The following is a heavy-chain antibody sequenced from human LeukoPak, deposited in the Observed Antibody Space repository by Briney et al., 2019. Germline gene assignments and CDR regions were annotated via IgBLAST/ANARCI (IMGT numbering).Heavy chain of an antibody. J-gene: IGHJ3*02. V-gene: IGHV3-23*01. CDR2: ISGSGGTT. CDR1: GFTFSAYA. D-gene: IGHD3-22*01. Sequence: GGSLRLSCAASGFTFSAYAMAWVRQAPGKGLEWVSTISGSGGTTYSADSVKGRFTISRDNSKNILYLQVNSLRAGDTAVYYCAKDYYYGSSGYYYGDAFDIWGQGTMVTVSS. CDR3: AKDYYYGSSGYYYGDAFDI.